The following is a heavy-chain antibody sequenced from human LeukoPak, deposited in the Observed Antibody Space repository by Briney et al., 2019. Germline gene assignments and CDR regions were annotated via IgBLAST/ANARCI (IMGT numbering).Heavy chain of an antibody. CDR2: INPNSGGT. V-gene: IGHV1-2*02. D-gene: IGHD3-3*01. J-gene: IGHJ4*02. CDR3: ARGGGDTDYDFWSGYYWFDY. CDR1: GYTFTGYY. Sequence: ASVKVSCKASGYTFTGYYMHWVRQAPGQGLEWMGWINPNSGGTNYAQKLQGRVTMTTDTSTSTAYMELRSLRSDDTAVYYCARGGGDTDYDFWSGYYWFDYWGQGTLVTVSS.